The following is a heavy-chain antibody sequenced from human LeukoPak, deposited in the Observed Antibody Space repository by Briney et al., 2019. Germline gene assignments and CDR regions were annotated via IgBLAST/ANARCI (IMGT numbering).Heavy chain of an antibody. V-gene: IGHV3-30*03. Sequence: GGSLRLSCEASGFTFSNYGIHWVRQAPGKGLEWVTVVSNDGRTTYYADSVKGRFTISRDNSKNTLYLQMNSLRSEDTAIYYCAREGLGPTFSAWFDPWGQGTLATVSS. CDR3: AREGLGPTFSAWFDP. J-gene: IGHJ5*02. D-gene: IGHD1-26*01. CDR2: VSNDGRTT. CDR1: GFTFSNYG.